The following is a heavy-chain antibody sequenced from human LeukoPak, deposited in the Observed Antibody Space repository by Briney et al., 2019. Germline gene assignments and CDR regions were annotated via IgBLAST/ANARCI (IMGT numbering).Heavy chain of an antibody. CDR3: ARAAHYSYYYGMDV. J-gene: IGHJ6*02. CDR2: MNADSGST. Sequence: ASVKVSCKASGYTFTSYDNNWVRQATGQGLEWMGWMNADSGSTAFAQKFQGRVTMTRNTTTSTAYMELSSVRPDDTAVYYCARAAHYSYYYGMDVWGQGTTVTVSS. V-gene: IGHV1-8*01. CDR1: GYTFTSYD.